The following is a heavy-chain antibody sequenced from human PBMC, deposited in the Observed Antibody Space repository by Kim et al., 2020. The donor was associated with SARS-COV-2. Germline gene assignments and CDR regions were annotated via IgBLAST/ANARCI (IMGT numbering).Heavy chain of an antibody. V-gene: IGHV4-34*01. CDR2: INHSGST. D-gene: IGHD4-17*01. J-gene: IGHJ6*02. CDR1: GGSFSGYY. Sequence: SETLSLTCAVYGGSFSGYYWSWIRQPPGKGLEWIGEINHSGSTNYNPSLKSRVTISVDTSKNQFSLKLSSVTAADTAVYYCARRHDYGDYVYYYYGMDVWGQGTKVTVSS. CDR3: ARRHDYGDYVYYYYGMDV.